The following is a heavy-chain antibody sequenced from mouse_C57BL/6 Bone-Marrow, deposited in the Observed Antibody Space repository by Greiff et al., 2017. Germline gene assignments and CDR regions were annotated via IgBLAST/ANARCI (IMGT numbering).Heavy chain of an antibody. V-gene: IGHV1-50*01. CDR1: GYTFTSYW. Sequence: QVQLQQPGAELVKPGASVKLSCKASGYTFTSYWMQWVKQRPGQGLEWIGEIDPSDSYTNYNQKFKGKATLTVETSSSTAYMQRSSLTSEDSAVYYCAIYYDYDGYFDVWGTGTTVTVSS. CDR2: IDPSDSYT. J-gene: IGHJ1*03. D-gene: IGHD2-4*01. CDR3: AIYYDYDGYFDV.